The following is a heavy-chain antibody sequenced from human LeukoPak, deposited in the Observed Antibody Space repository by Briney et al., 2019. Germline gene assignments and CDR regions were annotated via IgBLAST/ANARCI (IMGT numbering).Heavy chain of an antibody. CDR2: INWNGGST. CDR3: AREARDGIAARPLDY. D-gene: IGHD6-6*01. CDR1: GFTFDDYG. J-gene: IGHJ4*02. V-gene: IGHV3-20*01. Sequence: GGSLRLSCAASGFTFDDYGMSWVRQAPGKGLEWVSGINWNGGSTGYADSVKGRFTISRDNAKNSLYLQMNSLRAEDTGLYHCAREARDGIAARPLDYWGQGTLVTVSS.